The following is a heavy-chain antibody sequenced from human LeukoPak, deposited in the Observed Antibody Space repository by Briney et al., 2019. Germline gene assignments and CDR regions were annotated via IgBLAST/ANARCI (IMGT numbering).Heavy chain of an antibody. CDR2: INAGGGST. V-gene: IGHV3-23*01. CDR1: GFTFSRYA. CDR3: AVESGGFNY. Sequence: GGSLRLSCAASGFTFSRYAMSWVRQAPGKGLEWVSSINAGGGSTFYADSVKGRFTVSRDNSKSTLYLQMNSLRAEDTAVYYCAVESGGFNYWGQGTLVTVSS. J-gene: IGHJ4*02. D-gene: IGHD3-10*01.